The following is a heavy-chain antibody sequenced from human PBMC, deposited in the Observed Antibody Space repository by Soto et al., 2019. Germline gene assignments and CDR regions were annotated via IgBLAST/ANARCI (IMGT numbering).Heavy chain of an antibody. Sequence: ASETLSLTCTVSGGSISSSSYYWGWIRQPPGKGLEWIGSIYYSGSTYYNPSLKSRVTISVDTSKNQFSLKLSSVTAADTAVYFSYSADYYYYYCMDAWGQGTTVTVSS. CDR1: GGSISSSSYY. D-gene: IGHD5-12*01. J-gene: IGHJ6*02. CDR2: IYYSGST. CDR3: YSADYYYYYCMDA. V-gene: IGHV4-39*01.